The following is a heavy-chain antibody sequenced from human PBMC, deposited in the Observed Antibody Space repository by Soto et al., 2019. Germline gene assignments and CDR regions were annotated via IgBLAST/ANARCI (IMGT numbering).Heavy chain of an antibody. J-gene: IGHJ4*02. V-gene: IGHV3-30*18. D-gene: IGHD3-3*01. CDR1: GFTFSTYG. CDR2: ISYDGNNQ. Sequence: GGSLRLSCAASGFTFSTYGMLWVRQAPGKGLEWVAIISYDGNNQYYADSVKGRFTISRDNSKNTLYLQMNSLRAEDTALYYCAKDLRFLEWLPDYWGQGALVTVSS. CDR3: AKDLRFLEWLPDY.